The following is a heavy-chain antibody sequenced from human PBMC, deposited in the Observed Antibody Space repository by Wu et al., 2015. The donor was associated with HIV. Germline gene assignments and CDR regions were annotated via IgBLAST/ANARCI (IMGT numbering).Heavy chain of an antibody. CDR3: ARDYYDVLTTYSHYFFDL. V-gene: IGHV1-2*02. D-gene: IGHD3-9*01. CDR1: GYTFTGYY. Sequence: SCKASGYTFTGYYMHWLRQAPGQGLEWMGWINPNSGGTNFAQKFQDRVTLTRDTSISTAYMEMSGLRSDDTAVYFCARDYYDVLTTYSHYFFDLWGQGTLVTVSS. CDR2: INPNSGGT. J-gene: IGHJ4*02.